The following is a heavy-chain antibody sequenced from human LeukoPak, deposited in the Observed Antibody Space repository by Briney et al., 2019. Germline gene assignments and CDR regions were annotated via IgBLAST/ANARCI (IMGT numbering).Heavy chain of an antibody. J-gene: IGHJ6*02. Sequence: SETLSLTCAVYGGSFSGYYWSWIRQPPGKGLEWIGEINHSGSTNYNPSLKSRVTISVDTSKNQFSLKLSSVTAADTAVYYCARGSVVTLHLSYYYYYGMDVWGQGTTVTVSS. CDR1: GGSFSGYY. V-gene: IGHV4-34*01. CDR2: INHSGST. CDR3: ARGSVVTLHLSYYYYYGMDV. D-gene: IGHD4-23*01.